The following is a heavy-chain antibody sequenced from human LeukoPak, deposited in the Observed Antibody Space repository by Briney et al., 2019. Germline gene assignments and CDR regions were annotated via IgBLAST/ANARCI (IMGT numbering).Heavy chain of an antibody. CDR3: AREGAIAAAGTHYYYGMDV. J-gene: IGHJ6*02. Sequence: GGSLRLSCAASGFTVSGNYMNWVRQAPGKGLEWVSIIYSGGSTDYTDSVKGRFTISRDNSKNTLYLQMNSLRAEDTAVYYCAREGAIAAAGTHYYYGMDVWGQGTTVTVSS. CDR2: IYSGGST. V-gene: IGHV3-66*01. D-gene: IGHD6-13*01. CDR1: GFTVSGNY.